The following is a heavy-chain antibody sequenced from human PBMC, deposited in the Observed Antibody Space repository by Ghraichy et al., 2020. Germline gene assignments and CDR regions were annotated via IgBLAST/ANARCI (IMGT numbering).Heavy chain of an antibody. Sequence: SETLSLTCAVYGGSFSGYYWSWIRQPPGKGLEWIGEINHSGSTNYNPSLKSRVTISVATSKNQFSLKLSSVTAADTAVYYCARRGIITMVRGVIHGMDVWGQGTTVTVSS. D-gene: IGHD3-10*01. CDR3: ARRGIITMVRGVIHGMDV. V-gene: IGHV4-34*01. J-gene: IGHJ6*02. CDR2: INHSGST. CDR1: GGSFSGYY.